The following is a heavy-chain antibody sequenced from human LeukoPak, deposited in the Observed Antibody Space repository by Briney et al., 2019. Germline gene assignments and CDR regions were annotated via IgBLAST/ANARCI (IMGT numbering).Heavy chain of an antibody. J-gene: IGHJ4*02. CDR3: ASLSLYSGSYLDY. Sequence: SETLSLTCTVSGGSLSSYYWSWIRQPPGKGLEWIGYIYYSGSTNYNPSLKSRVTISVDTSKNQFSLKLSSVTAADTAVYYCASLSLYSGSYLDYWGQGTLVTVSS. CDR2: IYYSGST. V-gene: IGHV4-59*08. CDR1: GGSLSSYY. D-gene: IGHD1-26*01.